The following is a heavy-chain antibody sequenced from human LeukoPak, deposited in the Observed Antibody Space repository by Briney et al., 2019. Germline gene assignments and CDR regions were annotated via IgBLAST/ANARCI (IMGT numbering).Heavy chain of an antibody. CDR2: ISRDGSNT. Sequence: PGGSLRLSCAASEFTFSTYWMHWVRQAPGKGLVWVSRISRDGSNTFYADSVKGRFTISRDNAKITLYLQMNSLRGDDTAVYYCAREWDLPGAYYMDVWGKGTTVTVSS. D-gene: IGHD1-26*01. V-gene: IGHV3-74*01. CDR3: AREWDLPGAYYMDV. J-gene: IGHJ6*03. CDR1: EFTFSTYW.